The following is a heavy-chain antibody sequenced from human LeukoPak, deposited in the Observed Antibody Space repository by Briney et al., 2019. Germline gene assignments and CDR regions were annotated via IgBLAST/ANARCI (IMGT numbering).Heavy chain of an antibody. CDR1: GGTFSSYA. CDR2: IIPIFGTA. D-gene: IGHD2-8*01. V-gene: IGHV1-69*05. Sequence: SVKVSCKASGGTFSSYAISWVRQAPGQGLEWMGRIIPIFGTANYAQKLQGRVTITTDESTSTAYMELSSLRSEDTAVYYCARSGGNDIVLTGWGIWGQGTLVTVSS. CDR3: ARSGGNDIVLTGWGI. J-gene: IGHJ4*02.